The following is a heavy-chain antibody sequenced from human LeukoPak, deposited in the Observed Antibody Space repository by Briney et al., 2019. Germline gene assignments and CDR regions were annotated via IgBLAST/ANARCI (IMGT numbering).Heavy chain of an antibody. D-gene: IGHD1-14*01. CDR3: ARTYKFREDY. J-gene: IGHJ4*02. V-gene: IGHV4-39*01. Sequence: SETLSLTCIVSGGSISSSSYYWGWIRQPPGKGLERIGSICYRGSTYYNSSLKSRVTISVDTSKNQFSLRLNSVTAADTAVYYCARTYKFREDYWGQGTLVTASS. CDR1: GGSISSSSYY. CDR2: ICYRGST.